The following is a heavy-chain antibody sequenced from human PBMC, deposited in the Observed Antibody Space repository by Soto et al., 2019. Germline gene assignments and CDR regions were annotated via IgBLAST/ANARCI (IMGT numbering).Heavy chain of an antibody. V-gene: IGHV4-34*01. D-gene: IGHD6-13*01. Sequence: PSETLSLTCAVYGGSFSGYYWSWIRQPPGKGLEWIGEINHSGSTNYNPSLKSRVTTSVDTSKNQFSLKLSSVTAADTAVYYCARGKRSSSSAGGMDVWGQGTTVTVSS. CDR1: GGSFSGYY. CDR2: INHSGST. CDR3: ARGKRSSSSAGGMDV. J-gene: IGHJ6*02.